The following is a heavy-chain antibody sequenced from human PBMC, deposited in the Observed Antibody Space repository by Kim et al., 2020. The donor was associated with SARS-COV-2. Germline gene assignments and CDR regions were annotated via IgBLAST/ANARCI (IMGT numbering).Heavy chain of an antibody. J-gene: IGHJ1*01. D-gene: IGHD3-16*01. V-gene: IGHV3-23*01. Sequence: VKGRFTISRDNSKNALYLQMNSLRAEDTAVYYCAKDLPWGGESWTRWGQHWGQGTLVTVSS. CDR3: AKDLPWGGESWTRWGQH.